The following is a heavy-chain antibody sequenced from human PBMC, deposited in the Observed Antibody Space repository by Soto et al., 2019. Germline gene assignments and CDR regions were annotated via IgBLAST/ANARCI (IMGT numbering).Heavy chain of an antibody. CDR1: GGSISSSNW. Sequence: SETLSLTCAVSGGSISSSNWWSWVRQPPGKGLEWIGEIYHSGSTNYNPSLKSRVTISVDKSKNQFSLKLSSVTAADTAVYYCARRESYYDSSGYYYVGGFFDYWGQGTLVTVAS. D-gene: IGHD3-22*01. CDR2: IYHSGST. CDR3: ARRESYYDSSGYYYVGGFFDY. J-gene: IGHJ4*02. V-gene: IGHV4-4*02.